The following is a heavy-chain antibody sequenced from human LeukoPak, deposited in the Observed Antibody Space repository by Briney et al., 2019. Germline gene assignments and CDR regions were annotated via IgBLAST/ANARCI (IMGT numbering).Heavy chain of an antibody. CDR1: GFTFSTYN. CDR3: TRGRGARPYFDY. V-gene: IGHV3-48*02. Sequence: GGSLGLSCAASGFTFSTYNMNWVRQAPGKGLEWLSYITSSSSTIYYADSVKGRFTISRDNGKNSLYLQMNSLTDEDTAVYYCTRGRGARPYFDYWGQGTLVTVSS. CDR2: ITSSSSTI. J-gene: IGHJ4*02.